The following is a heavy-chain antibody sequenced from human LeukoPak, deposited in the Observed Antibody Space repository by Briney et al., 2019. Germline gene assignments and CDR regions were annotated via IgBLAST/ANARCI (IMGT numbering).Heavy chain of an antibody. D-gene: IGHD1-26*01. J-gene: IGHJ5*02. CDR1: GGSISSSTYY. V-gene: IGHV4-39*07. CDR2: IHYSGST. Sequence: SETLSLTCTVSGGSISSSTYYWGWIRQPPGKGLEWIGSIHYSGSTYYNASLKSRVTISVDTSKNQFSLKLSSVTAADTAVYYCARSPSGSSSRWFDPWGQGTLVTVSS. CDR3: ARSPSGSSSRWFDP.